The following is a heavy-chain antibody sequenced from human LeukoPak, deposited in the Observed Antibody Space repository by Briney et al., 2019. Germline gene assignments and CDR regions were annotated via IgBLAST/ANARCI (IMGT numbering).Heavy chain of an antibody. J-gene: IGHJ6*02. CDR1: GGSISSYY. D-gene: IGHD2-2*01. CDR2: IYYSGRT. V-gene: IGHV4-59*12. Sequence: PSETLSLTCTVSGGSISSYYWNWIRQPPGKGLEWIGYIYYSGRTNYNPSPKSRVTISVDTSKNQFSLKLSSVTAADTAVYYCARGRNIVVVPAASSHGAQIYGMDVWGQGTTVTVSS. CDR3: ARGRNIVVVPAASSHGAQIYGMDV.